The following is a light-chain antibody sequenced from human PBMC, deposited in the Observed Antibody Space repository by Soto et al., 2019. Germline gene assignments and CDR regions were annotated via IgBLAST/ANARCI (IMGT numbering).Light chain of an antibody. CDR2: KAS. CDR3: QQYTSYPFT. J-gene: IGKJ3*01. Sequence: DIQMTQSPSTLSASVGDRVTITCRASQSISSWLAWYQQKPGKAPKLLIYKASSLESGVPSRFSGSGYGTEFTLTISSLQPDDFATYYCQQYTSYPFTFGPGTKVDIK. CDR1: QSISSW. V-gene: IGKV1-5*03.